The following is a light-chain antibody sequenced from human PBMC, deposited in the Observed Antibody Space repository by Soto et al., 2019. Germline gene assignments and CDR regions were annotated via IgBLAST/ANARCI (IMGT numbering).Light chain of an antibody. J-gene: IGLJ1*01. CDR1: SSDIGHYDY. CDR3: CSLTTSHTYV. V-gene: IGLV2-14*03. CDR2: HVT. Sequence: QSALTQPASVSGSPGQSITISCTGTSSDIGHYDYVSWYQQHPGKAPKLMIYHVTYRPSGVSNRYSGSKSGNSASLTISGLQADDESDYYCCSLTTSHTYVFGSGTQLTVL.